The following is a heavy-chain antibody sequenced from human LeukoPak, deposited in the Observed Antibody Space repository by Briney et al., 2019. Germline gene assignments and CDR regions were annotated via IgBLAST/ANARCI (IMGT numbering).Heavy chain of an antibody. CDR3: ARSHKSGSSPFNY. V-gene: IGHV1-69*04. CDR1: GGTFSSYA. Sequence: SVKVSCKASGGTFSSYAISWVRQAPGQGLEWMGRIIPILGIANYAQKFQGRVTITADKSTSTAYMELSSLRSEDTAVYYCARSHKSGSSPFNYWGQEPWSPSPQ. CDR2: IIPILGIA. J-gene: IGHJ4*01. D-gene: IGHD1-26*01.